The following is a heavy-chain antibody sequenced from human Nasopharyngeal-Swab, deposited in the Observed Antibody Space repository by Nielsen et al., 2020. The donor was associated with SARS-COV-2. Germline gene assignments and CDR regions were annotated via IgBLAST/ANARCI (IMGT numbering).Heavy chain of an antibody. CDR1: GFTFSSYA. CDR3: AREGYGDSSFYFDY. J-gene: IGHJ4*02. D-gene: IGHD4-17*01. Sequence: GESLKISCAASGFTFSSYAMHWVRQAPGKGLEWVAVISYDGSNKYYADSVKGRFTISRDNSKNTLYLQMNSLRAEDTAVYYCAREGYGDSSFYFDYWGQGTLVTVSS. V-gene: IGHV3-30*04. CDR2: ISYDGSNK.